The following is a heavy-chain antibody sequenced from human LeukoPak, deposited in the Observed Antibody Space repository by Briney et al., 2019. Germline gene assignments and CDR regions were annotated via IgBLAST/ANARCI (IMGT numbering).Heavy chain of an antibody. CDR1: GYTFTSYG. D-gene: IGHD2-15*01. V-gene: IGHV1-18*01. J-gene: IGHJ4*02. CDR2: ISAYNGNT. Sequence: ASVKVSCKASGYTFTSYGISWVRQAPGQGLEWMGWISAYNGNTNYAQKLQGRVTMTTDTSTSTACMELRSLRSDDTAVYYCARVGWQLPSYYWGQGTLVTVSS. CDR3: ARVGWQLPSYY.